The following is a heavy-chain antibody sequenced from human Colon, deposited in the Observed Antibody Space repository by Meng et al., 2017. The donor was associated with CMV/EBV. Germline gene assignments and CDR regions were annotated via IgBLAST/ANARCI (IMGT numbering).Heavy chain of an antibody. Sequence: GGSLRLSCVASGFTFSSYSMNWVRQAPGKGLEWVSAITSSSSSIYYADSVKGRFTISRDNAKNSLFLQMNSPRAEDTAVYYCARKGHVDIVGTAGNWFDPWGQGTLVTVSS. CDR3: ARKGHVDIVGTAGNWFDP. CDR2: ITSSSSSI. CDR1: GFTFSSYS. J-gene: IGHJ5*02. V-gene: IGHV3-21*01. D-gene: IGHD5-12*01.